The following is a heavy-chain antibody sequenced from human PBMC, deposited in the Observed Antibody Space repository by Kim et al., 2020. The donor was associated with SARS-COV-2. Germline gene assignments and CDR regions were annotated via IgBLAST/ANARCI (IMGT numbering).Heavy chain of an antibody. D-gene: IGHD3-3*01. J-gene: IGHJ4*02. Sequence: PSLKSRVTISVDTSKNQFSLKLSSVTAADTAVYYCARALTIFGVVISAFDYWRQGTLVTVSS. V-gene: IGHV4-31*02. CDR3: ARALTIFGVVISAFDY.